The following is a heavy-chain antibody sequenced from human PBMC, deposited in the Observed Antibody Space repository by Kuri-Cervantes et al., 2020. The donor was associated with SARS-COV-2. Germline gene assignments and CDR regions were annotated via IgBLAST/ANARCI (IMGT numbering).Heavy chain of an antibody. D-gene: IGHD6-13*01. Sequence: ESLKISRTVSGGSISSHYWSWIRQPPGKGLEWIGYIYYSGSTNYNPSLKSRVTISVDTSKNQFSLKLSSATAADTAVYYCARVPEGGYSFQHWGQGTLVTVSS. CDR2: IYYSGST. CDR3: ARVPEGGYSFQH. V-gene: IGHV4-59*11. CDR1: GGSISSHY. J-gene: IGHJ1*01.